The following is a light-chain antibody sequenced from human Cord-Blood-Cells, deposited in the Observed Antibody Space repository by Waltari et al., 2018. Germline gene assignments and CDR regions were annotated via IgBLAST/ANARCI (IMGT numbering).Light chain of an antibody. J-gene: IGKJ4*01. CDR1: QSISSY. CDR3: QQSYSTPLVT. V-gene: IGKV1-39*01. CDR2: AAS. Sequence: DIQMTQSPSSLSASVGDRVTITCRASQSISSYLNWYQQKPGKAPKLLIYAASSLQSGDPSRFSGSGSGTDFTLTISSLQPEDFATYYCQQSYSTPLVTFGGGTKVEIK.